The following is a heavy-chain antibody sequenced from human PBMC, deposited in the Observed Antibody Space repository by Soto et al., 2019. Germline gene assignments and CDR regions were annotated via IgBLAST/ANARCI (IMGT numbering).Heavy chain of an antibody. J-gene: IGHJ6*02. D-gene: IGHD6-6*01. CDR2: ISYDGSNK. CDR3: AKDLGAARPFMGGYYYYGMDV. CDR1: GFTFSSYG. V-gene: IGHV3-30*18. Sequence: QVQLVESGGGVVQPGRSLRLSCAASGFTFSSYGMHWVRQAPGKGLEWVAVISYDGSNKYYADSVKGRFTISRDNSKNTLYLQTNSLRAEDTAVYYCAKDLGAARPFMGGYYYYGMDVWGQGTTVTVSS.